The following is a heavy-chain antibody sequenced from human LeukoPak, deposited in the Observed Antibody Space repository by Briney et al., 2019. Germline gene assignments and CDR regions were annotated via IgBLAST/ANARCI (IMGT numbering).Heavy chain of an antibody. CDR1: GGSISSSSYY. CDR3: ASGGDSSGYYYRSNAIDI. V-gene: IGHV4-39*01. J-gene: IGHJ3*02. D-gene: IGHD3-22*01. CDR2: IYYSGST. Sequence: PSETLSLTCTVSGGSISSSSYYWGWIRQPPGKGLEWIGSIYYSGSTYYNPSLKSRVTISVDTSKNQFSLKLSSVTAADTAVYYCASGGDSSGYYYRSNAIDIWGQGTMVTVSS.